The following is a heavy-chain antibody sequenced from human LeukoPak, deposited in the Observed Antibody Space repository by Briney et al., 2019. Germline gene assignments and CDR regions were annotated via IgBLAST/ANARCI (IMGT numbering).Heavy chain of an antibody. Sequence: RGESLKISLKGSGYSFTSYWFGWVRQIPGKGLGWMGVIYPGESDKRYRASFQGQVTISADKSITAVYLQWSSLKASDTARYYCAKIDRTYCSRSSCYALDSWGQGTLVTVSS. D-gene: IGHD2-2*01. V-gene: IGHV5-51*01. CDR3: AKIDRTYCSRSSCYALDS. CDR1: GYSFTSYW. J-gene: IGHJ4*02. CDR2: IYPGESDK.